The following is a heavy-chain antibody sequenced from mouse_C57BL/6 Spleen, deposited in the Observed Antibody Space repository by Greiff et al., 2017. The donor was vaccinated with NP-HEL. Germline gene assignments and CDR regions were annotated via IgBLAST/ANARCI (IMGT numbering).Heavy chain of an antibody. J-gene: IGHJ3*01. CDR2: IDPNSGGT. V-gene: IGHV1-72*01. CDR3: ARSGYDYDGAWFAY. D-gene: IGHD2-4*01. CDR1: GYTFTSYW. Sequence: QVHVKQPGAELVKPGASVKLSCKASGYTFTSYWMHWVKQRPGRGLEWIGRIDPNSGGTKYNEKFKSKATLTVDKPSSTAYMQISSLTSEDSAVYYFARSGYDYDGAWFAYRGQGTLVPVPA.